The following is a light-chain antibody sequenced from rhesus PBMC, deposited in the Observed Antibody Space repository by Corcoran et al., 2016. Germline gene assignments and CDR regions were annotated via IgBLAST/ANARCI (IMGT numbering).Light chain of an antibody. J-gene: IGKJ1*01. CDR3: LQSGNWPRT. V-gene: IGKV3-24*04. CDR1: QSVGSY. Sequence: ESVMTQSPATLALSPGERATLSCWASQSVGSYLAWYQQKPGLAPRLLIYGASTRATDIPDRFSGSGSWTECTLTISSLEPGDVGVYFCLQSGNWPRTFGQGTKVEIK. CDR2: GAS.